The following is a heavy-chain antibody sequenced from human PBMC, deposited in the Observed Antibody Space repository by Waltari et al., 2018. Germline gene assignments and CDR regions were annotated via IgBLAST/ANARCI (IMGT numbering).Heavy chain of an antibody. Sequence: QLQLQESGPGLVKPSETLSLTCTVSGDSISRSRYYWGWIRQSPGKGLEWMGSIYYSGSTDYNPTLKSRVTISGDTSKNQFSLKLSSVTAADTAVYYCARHWKKSGYRFDPWGQGTLVTVSS. CDR2: IYYSGST. D-gene: IGHD5-12*01. CDR3: ARHWKKSGYRFDP. CDR1: GDSISRSRYY. J-gene: IGHJ5*02. V-gene: IGHV4-39*01.